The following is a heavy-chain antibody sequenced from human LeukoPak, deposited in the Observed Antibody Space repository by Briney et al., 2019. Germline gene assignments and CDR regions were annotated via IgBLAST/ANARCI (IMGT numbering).Heavy chain of an antibody. J-gene: IGHJ4*02. D-gene: IGHD6-19*01. V-gene: IGHV1-3*01. CDR3: ARVELAVANFDY. Sequence: ASVKVSCKASGYTFTSYAMHWVRQAPGQRLEWMGWINAGNGNTKYSQKFQDRVTITRDTSASTAYMELSSLRSEDTAVYYCARVELAVANFDYWGQGTLVTVSS. CDR2: INAGNGNT. CDR1: GYTFTSYA.